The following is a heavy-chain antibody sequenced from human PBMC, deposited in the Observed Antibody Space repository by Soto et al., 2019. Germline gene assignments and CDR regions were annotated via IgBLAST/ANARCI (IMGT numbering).Heavy chain of an antibody. CDR3: AHLTAMVRNFDY. J-gene: IGHJ4*02. CDR1: GFSLSTSGVG. D-gene: IGHD5-18*01. CDR2: IYWDDDK. V-gene: IGHV2-5*02. Sequence: QITLKESGPTLVKPTQTLTLTCTFSGFSLSTSGVGVGWIRQPPGKALEWLAIIYWDDDKRYSPSLKSRPTITKDTSKNQVVLTMTNMDPVDTATYYCAHLTAMVRNFDYWGQGTLVTVSS.